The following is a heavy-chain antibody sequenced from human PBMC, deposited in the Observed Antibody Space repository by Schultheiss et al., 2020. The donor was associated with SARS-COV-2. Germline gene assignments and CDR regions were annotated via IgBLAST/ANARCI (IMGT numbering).Heavy chain of an antibody. D-gene: IGHD3-22*01. CDR3: ARESPVGNYGSPDY. J-gene: IGHJ4*02. CDR1: GFTFSTYG. Sequence: GGSLRLSCVVSGFTFSTYGMHWVRQAPGKWLEWVAVIWYDGSNTYYADSVKGRFTISRDNSKNMLYLQMSSLRAEDTAVYYCARESPVGNYGSPDYWGQGTLVTVSS. V-gene: IGHV3-33*01. CDR2: IWYDGSNT.